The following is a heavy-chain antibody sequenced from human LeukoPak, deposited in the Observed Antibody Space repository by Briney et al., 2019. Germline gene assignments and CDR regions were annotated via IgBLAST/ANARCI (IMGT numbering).Heavy chain of an antibody. CDR1: GYTFTSYD. D-gene: IGHD3-10*01. Sequence: ASVTVSFKASGYTFTSYDINWVRQATGQGLEWMGWMNPTSGHAGYAQSFQRRVTMTRDTSITTAYMELNSLTSDDTAVYYCARSPVGVRKKHDFWGQGTLVRVSS. CDR3: ARSPVGVRKKHDF. V-gene: IGHV1-8*01. CDR2: MNPTSGHA. J-gene: IGHJ4*02.